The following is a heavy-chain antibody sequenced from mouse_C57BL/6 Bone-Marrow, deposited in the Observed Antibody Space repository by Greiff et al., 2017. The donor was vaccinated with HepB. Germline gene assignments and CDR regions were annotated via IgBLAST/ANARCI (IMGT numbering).Heavy chain of an antibody. V-gene: IGHV3-6*01. CDR1: GYSITSGYY. CDR3: ASLYDYSWFAY. J-gene: IGHJ3*01. CDR2: ISYDGSN. Sequence: EVQLQQSGPGLVKPSQSLSLTCSVTGYSITSGYYWNWIRQFPGNKLEWMGYISYDGSNNYNPSLKNRISITRDTSKNQFFLKLNSVTTEDTATYYCASLYDYSWFAYWGQGTLVTVSA. D-gene: IGHD2-4*01.